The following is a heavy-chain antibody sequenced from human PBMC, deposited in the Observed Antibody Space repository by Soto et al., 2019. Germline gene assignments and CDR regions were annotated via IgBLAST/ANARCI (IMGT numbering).Heavy chain of an antibody. CDR2: IRGGGDAT. CDR3: ARKVSGSTGRPDLWYFDL. Sequence: EVQLVDSGGGLVQPGGSLRLSCAASGFTFSGYALTWVRQAPGKGLEWVSDIRGGGDATFYADSVKGGFTISRDNSKNTLYLQMNTLSAEDTAVSYCARKVSGSTGRPDLWYFDLWGRGTLVTVSS. V-gene: IGHV3-23*04. CDR1: GFTFSGYA. D-gene: IGHD3-3*01. J-gene: IGHJ2*01.